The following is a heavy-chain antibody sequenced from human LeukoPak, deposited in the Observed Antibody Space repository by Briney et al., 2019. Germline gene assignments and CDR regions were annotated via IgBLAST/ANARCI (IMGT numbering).Heavy chain of an antibody. D-gene: IGHD3-22*01. CDR1: GFIFRNYG. CDR3: AAYYYDSSGYWDYYYMDV. Sequence: GGSLRLSCAASGFIFRNYGMNWVRQAPGKGLEWVSGISGHGDITYYADSEKGRFTISRDNSRNTVYLQMNSLRAEDTAVYYCAAYYYDSSGYWDYYYMDVWGKGTTVTVSS. V-gene: IGHV3-23*01. CDR2: ISGHGDIT. J-gene: IGHJ6*03.